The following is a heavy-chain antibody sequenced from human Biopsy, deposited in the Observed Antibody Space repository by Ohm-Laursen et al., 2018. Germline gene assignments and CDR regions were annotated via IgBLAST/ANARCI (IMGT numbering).Heavy chain of an antibody. J-gene: IGHJ6*02. CDR2: LAWDGDK. D-gene: IGHD3-9*01. CDR3: ARDLFDQSRIHADYSYHGMDV. Sequence: TQTLTLTYTFSGFSLSTSGMCVSWIRQPPAKALEWLARLAWDGDKYYSPSLNPRLTISRDTSKNQVVLTMTNIDPVDTATYYCARDLFDQSRIHADYSYHGMDVWGPGPTVTVSS. CDR1: GFSLSTSGMC. V-gene: IGHV2-70*11.